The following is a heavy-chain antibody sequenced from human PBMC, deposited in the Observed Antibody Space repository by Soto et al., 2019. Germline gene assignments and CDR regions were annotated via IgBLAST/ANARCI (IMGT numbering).Heavy chain of an antibody. CDR3: ARPNYYDSSGDFGWFDP. Sequence: GGSLRLSCAASGFTFSDYYMSWIRQAPGKGLEWVSYISSSGSTIYYADSVKGRFTISRDNAKNSPYLQMNSLRAEDTAVDYCARPNYYDSSGDFGWFDPWGQGTLVTVSS. D-gene: IGHD3-22*01. V-gene: IGHV3-11*01. CDR2: ISSSGSTI. CDR1: GFTFSDYY. J-gene: IGHJ5*02.